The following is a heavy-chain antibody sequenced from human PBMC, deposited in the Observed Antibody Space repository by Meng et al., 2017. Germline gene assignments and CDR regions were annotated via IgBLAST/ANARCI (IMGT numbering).Heavy chain of an antibody. V-gene: IGHV7-4-1*02. D-gene: IGHD1-26*01. CDR1: GYTFTGYA. CDR3: ARGGAASSFDY. CDR2: INTNTGNP. J-gene: IGHJ4*02. Sequence: VSSGYELKKAWASVEASWKAAGYTFTGYAMNWVRQAPGQGLEWMGWINTNTGNPTYDQGFKGRFVFSLDTSVSTAYLQISSLKAEDTAVYYCARGGAASSFDYWGQGTLVTVSS.